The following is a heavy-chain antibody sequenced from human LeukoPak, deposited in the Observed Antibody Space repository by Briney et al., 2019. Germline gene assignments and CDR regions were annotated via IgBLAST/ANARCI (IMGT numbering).Heavy chain of an antibody. CDR1: GFSFSNYW. CDR3: ASGRQLGY. V-gene: IGHV3-7*01. CDR2: IKEDGSEK. J-gene: IGHJ4*02. Sequence: PGGSLRLSCAASGFSFSNYWMSWVRQAPGKGLEWVANIKEDGSEKYYVGSVKGRFTISRDNARNSLYLQMNSLRAEDTAVYYCASGRQLGYWGQGTLVTVSS. D-gene: IGHD6-13*01.